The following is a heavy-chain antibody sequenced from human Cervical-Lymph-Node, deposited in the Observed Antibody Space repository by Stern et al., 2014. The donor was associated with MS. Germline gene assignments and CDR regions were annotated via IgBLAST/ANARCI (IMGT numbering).Heavy chain of an antibody. Sequence: VQLVESGGGVVQPGRSLRLSCAASGFTFSSYGMHWVRQTPGKGLEWVAVISYDGNNKYYEDSVKVRVTIARDNSKNTLYLQMINLTSEDTAVFYCAKDATMSTPSGYFDYWGQGTLVTVSS. D-gene: IGHD5/OR15-5a*01. CDR1: GFTFSSYG. V-gene: IGHV3-30*18. CDR2: ISYDGNNK. J-gene: IGHJ4*02. CDR3: AKDATMSTPSGYFDY.